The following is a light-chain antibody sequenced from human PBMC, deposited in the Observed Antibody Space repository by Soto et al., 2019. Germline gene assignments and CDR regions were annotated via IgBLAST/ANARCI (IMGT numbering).Light chain of an antibody. CDR2: GAS. Sequence: EIGMTQSPATLSVSPGEKATLSCRASQSVSSNLAWYQQKPGQAPRLLIYGASTRATGIPARFSGSGSGTEFTLTISSLQSEDFAVYYCQQYNNWLTFGQGTKV. V-gene: IGKV3-15*01. CDR1: QSVSSN. J-gene: IGKJ1*01. CDR3: QQYNNWLT.